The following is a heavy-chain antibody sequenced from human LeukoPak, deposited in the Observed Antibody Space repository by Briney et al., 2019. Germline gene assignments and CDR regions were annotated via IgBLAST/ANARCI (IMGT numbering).Heavy chain of an antibody. CDR1: GGSISSGGYY. Sequence: SETLSLTCTVSGGSISSGGYYWSWLRQHPGKGLEWIGYIYYSGSTYYNPSLKSRVTISVDTSKNQFSLKLSSVTAADTAVYYCARGTIVATPDYWGQGTLVTVSS. J-gene: IGHJ4*02. D-gene: IGHD5-12*01. V-gene: IGHV4-31*03. CDR3: ARGTIVATPDY. CDR2: IYYSGST.